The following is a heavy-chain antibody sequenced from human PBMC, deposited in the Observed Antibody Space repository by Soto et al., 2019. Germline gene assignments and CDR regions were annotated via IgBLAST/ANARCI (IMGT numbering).Heavy chain of an antibody. V-gene: IGHV4-39*01. Sequence: ASETLPLTCSDTGSYISSSSYYRGWMRGSPGKGLERIGSIYYNGSTYYKTSRKSRVTISVDTFKNQFSLKLSSVTAADTAVYYCARHAVGLGGYCSSTSCNFAAFDIWGQGTMVT. CDR1: GSYISSSSYY. CDR2: IYYNGST. J-gene: IGHJ3*02. D-gene: IGHD2-2*01. CDR3: ARHAVGLGGYCSSTSCNFAAFDI.